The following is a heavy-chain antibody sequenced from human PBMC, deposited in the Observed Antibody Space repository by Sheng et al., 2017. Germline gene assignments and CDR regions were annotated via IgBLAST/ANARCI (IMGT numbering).Heavy chain of an antibody. CDR2: TAYDGTNK. CDR1: GFTFSSYG. D-gene: IGHD5-12*01. V-gene: IGHV3-30*18. CDR3: AKSGIIRYYNYYMDV. J-gene: IGHJ6*03. Sequence: QVQLVESGGGVVQPGTSLRLSCEASGFTFSSYGMHWVRQAPGKGLEWVAVTAYDGTNKYYADSVKGRFTISRDNSKKTLYLQMNSLRVEDTAVYYCAKSGIIRYYNYYMDVWGQGTTVTVSS.